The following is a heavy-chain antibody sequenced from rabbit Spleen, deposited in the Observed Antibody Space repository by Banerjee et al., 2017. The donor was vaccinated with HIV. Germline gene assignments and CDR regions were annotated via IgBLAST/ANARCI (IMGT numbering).Heavy chain of an antibody. Sequence: EQLEESGGGLVKPGGSLTLTCKASGVSFSDKDVMCWVRQAPGKGLEWIACINTITGKSVYASWAKGRFIMSRTSSTTVTLQMTSLTAADTATYFCASYDASNGYNLWGPGTLVTVS. CDR1: GVSFSDKDV. D-gene: IGHD1-1*01. J-gene: IGHJ4*01. V-gene: IGHV1S45*01. CDR2: INTITGKS. CDR3: ASYDASNGYNL.